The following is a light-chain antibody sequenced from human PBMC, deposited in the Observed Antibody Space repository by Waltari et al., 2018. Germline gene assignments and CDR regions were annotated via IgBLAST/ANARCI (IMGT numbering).Light chain of an antibody. CDR3: QQYYSTPYT. CDR2: WAS. Sequence: DIVMTQSPDSLAVSLGERATINCKSSQSVLYSSNNKNYFAWYQQKTGQPPKVLIYWASTRESGVPDRFSGRGSGSDFTLTINSLQAEDVAVYYCQQYYSTPYTFGQGTKLEIK. J-gene: IGKJ2*01. CDR1: QSVLYSSNNKNY. V-gene: IGKV4-1*01.